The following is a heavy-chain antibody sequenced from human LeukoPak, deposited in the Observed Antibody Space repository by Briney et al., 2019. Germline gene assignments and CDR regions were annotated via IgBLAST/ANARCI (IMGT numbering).Heavy chain of an antibody. CDR2: IYPGDSDT. CDR1: GYSFTSYW. D-gene: IGHD4-11*01. Sequence: GESLKISCQGSGYSFTSYWIGWVRQMPGKGLGWMGIIYPGDSDTRYSPSFQGQVTISADKSISTAYLQWSSLKASDPAMYYCARGVRDDYTLLDYWRQGTLVTVSS. J-gene: IGHJ4*02. CDR3: ARGVRDDYTLLDY. V-gene: IGHV5-51*01.